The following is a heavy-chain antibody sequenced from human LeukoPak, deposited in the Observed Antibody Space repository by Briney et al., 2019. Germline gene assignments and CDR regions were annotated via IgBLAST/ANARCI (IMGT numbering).Heavy chain of an antibody. CDR1: GGSISSGRYY. CDR2: IYTSGST. V-gene: IGHV4-61*02. CDR3: ARDGPGGVSISAAGPYFQH. D-gene: IGHD6-13*01. Sequence: RPSQTLSLTCTASGGSISSGRYYWSWIRPPAGKGLEWTGRIYTSGSTNYNPSLKSRVTISVDTSKNQFSLKLSSVTAADTAVYYCARDGPGGVSISAAGPYFQHWGQGTLVTVSS. J-gene: IGHJ1*01.